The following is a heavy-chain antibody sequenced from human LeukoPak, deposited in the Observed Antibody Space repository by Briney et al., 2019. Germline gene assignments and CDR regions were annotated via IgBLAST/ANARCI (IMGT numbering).Heavy chain of an antibody. CDR2: INHSGST. CDR1: GGSFSGYY. V-gene: IGHV4-34*01. J-gene: IGHJ6*03. CDR3: ARSAALRRYYYYYYMDV. D-gene: IGHD2-2*01. Sequence: PSETLSLTCAVYGGSFSGYYWSWIRQPPGKGLEWIGEINHSGSTNYNPSLKSRVTISVDTSKNQFSLKLSSVTAADTAVYYCARSAALRRYYYYYYMDVWGKGTTVTISS.